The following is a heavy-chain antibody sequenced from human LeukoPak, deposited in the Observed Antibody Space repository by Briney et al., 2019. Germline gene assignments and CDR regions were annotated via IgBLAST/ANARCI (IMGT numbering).Heavy chain of an antibody. CDR2: IWYDGSNK. CDR1: GFTFSSYG. D-gene: IGHD3-22*01. Sequence: GGSLRLSCAASGFTFSSYGMHWVRQAPGKGLEWVAVIWYDGSNKYYADSVKGRFTISRDNSKNTLYLQMNSLRAEDTAVYYCAKPTFSYYYDSSGYSSFDYWGQGPLVTVSS. V-gene: IGHV3-33*06. J-gene: IGHJ4*02. CDR3: AKPTFSYYYDSSGYSSFDY.